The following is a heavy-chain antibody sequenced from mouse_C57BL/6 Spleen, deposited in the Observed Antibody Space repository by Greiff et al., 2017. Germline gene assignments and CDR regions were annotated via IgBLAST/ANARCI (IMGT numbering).Heavy chain of an antibody. Sequence: EVHLVESGGGLVKPGGSLKLSCAASGFTFSSYAMSWVRQTPEKRLEWVATISAGGSYTYYPDNVKGRFTISRDNAKNNLYLQMSHLKSEDTAMXYCARDQTTDWYFDVWGTGTTVTVSS. CDR1: GFTFSSYA. V-gene: IGHV5-4*01. J-gene: IGHJ1*03. CDR2: ISAGGSYT. CDR3: ARDQTTDWYFDV. D-gene: IGHD1-1*01.